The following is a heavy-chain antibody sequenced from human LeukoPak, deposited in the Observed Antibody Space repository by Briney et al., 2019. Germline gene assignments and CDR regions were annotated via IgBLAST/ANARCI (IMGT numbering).Heavy chain of an antibody. J-gene: IGHJ4*02. D-gene: IGHD3-22*01. V-gene: IGHV3-23*01. CDR1: GFTFSRFA. CDR2: ISGSGGST. Sequence: PGGSLRLSCAASGFTFSRFAMSWVRQAPGKGLEWVSGISGSGGSTYYADSVKGRFTISRDNSKNTLYLQMNGLRAEDTAVYYCATYRRGYHDSSESYYFDYWGQGTLVTVSS. CDR3: ATYRRGYHDSSESYYFDY.